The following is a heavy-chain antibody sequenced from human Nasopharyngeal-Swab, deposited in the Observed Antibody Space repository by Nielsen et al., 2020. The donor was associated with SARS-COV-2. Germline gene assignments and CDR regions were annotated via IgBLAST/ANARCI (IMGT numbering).Heavy chain of an antibody. D-gene: IGHD6-13*01. Sequence: SETLSLTCTVSGGSISSGGYYWSWIRQHPGKGLEWIGYIYYSGSTYYNPSLKSRVTISVDTSKNQFSLKLSSVTAADTAVYYCVRDQGSSWGLGYGMDVWGQGTTVTVSS. J-gene: IGHJ6*02. CDR3: VRDQGSSWGLGYGMDV. CDR1: GGSISSGGYY. V-gene: IGHV4-31*03. CDR2: IYYSGST.